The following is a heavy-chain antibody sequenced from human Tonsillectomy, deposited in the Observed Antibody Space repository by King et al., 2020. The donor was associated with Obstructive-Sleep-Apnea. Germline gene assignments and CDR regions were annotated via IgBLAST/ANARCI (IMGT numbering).Heavy chain of an antibody. CDR1: GYSFTSHG. CDR2: ISGYNGNR. V-gene: IGHV1-18*04. J-gene: IGHJ4*02. D-gene: IGHD2-21*02. Sequence: QLVQSGGEVKKPGASVKVSCKAFGYSFTSHGINWVRQAPGQGLEWMGWISGYNGNRKDAQKFQGRVIMTTDTSTSTAYMELKSLRSDDTAVYYFARDQGGDDFPSYFDYWGQGTLVTVSS. CDR3: ARDQGGDDFPSYFDY.